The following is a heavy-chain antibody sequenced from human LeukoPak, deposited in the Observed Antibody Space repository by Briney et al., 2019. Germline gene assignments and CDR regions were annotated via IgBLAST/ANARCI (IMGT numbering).Heavy chain of an antibody. V-gene: IGHV3-30*04. D-gene: IGHD5-18*01. CDR1: GFTFSSYA. CDR2: ISYDGSNK. CDR3: ARASDGTEDY. J-gene: IGHJ4*02. Sequence: GGSLRLSCAASGFTFSSYAMHWVRQAPGKGLEWVAVISYDGSNKYYADSVKGRFTISRDNSKNTLYLQMNSLRAEDTAVYYCARASDGTEDYWGPGTLVTVSS.